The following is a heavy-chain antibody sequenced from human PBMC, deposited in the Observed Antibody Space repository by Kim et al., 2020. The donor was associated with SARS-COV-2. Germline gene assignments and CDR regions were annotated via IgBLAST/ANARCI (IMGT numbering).Heavy chain of an antibody. Sequence: ASVKVSCKASGYTFTSYAMNWVRQAPGQGLEWMGWINTNTGNPTYAQAFTGGFVFSLDTSVSTAYLQIYSLKAEDTAVYYCARVGGYCSSTSCYFQSDYYYYYGMDVWGQGTTVTVSS. CDR3: ARVGGYCSSTSCYFQSDYYYYYGMDV. CDR1: GYTFTSYA. V-gene: IGHV7-4-1*01. CDR2: INTNTGNP. D-gene: IGHD2-2*01. J-gene: IGHJ6*02.